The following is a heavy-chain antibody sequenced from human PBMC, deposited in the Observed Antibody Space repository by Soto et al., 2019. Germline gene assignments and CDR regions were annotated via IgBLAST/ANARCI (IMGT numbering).Heavy chain of an antibody. J-gene: IGHJ3*02. CDR3: ARFTGFSRYYDSSGYLPDAFDI. CDR1: GYSFTSYW. CDR2: IYPGDSDT. Sequence: GESLKISCKGSGYSFTSYWIGWVRQMPGKGLEWMGIIYPGDSDTRYSPSFQGQVTISADKSISTAYLQWSSLKASDTAMYYCARFTGFSRYYDSSGYLPDAFDIWGQGTMVTVSS. D-gene: IGHD3-22*01. V-gene: IGHV5-51*01.